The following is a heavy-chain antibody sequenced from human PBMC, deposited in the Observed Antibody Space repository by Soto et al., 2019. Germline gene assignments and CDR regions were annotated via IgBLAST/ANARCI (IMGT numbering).Heavy chain of an antibody. Sequence: SVKVSCKDSGGSFRSDVISWVRQAPGQGLEWMGGIIPMFATANYAQKFQGRVTITADDSTRTAYMELRSLRSEDTGVYYCANSFYYDRGPYFERYYKYAMDVWRERITFTASS. V-gene: IGHV1-69*13. J-gene: IGHJ6*04. CDR2: IIPMFATA. D-gene: IGHD3-22*01. CDR3: ANSFYYDRGPYFERYYKYAMDV. CDR1: GGSFRSDV.